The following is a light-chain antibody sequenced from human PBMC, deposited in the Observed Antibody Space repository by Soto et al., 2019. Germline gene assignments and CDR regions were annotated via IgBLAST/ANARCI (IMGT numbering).Light chain of an antibody. V-gene: IGLV2-14*03. J-gene: IGLJ1*01. CDR1: ATDIGGYNY. CDR2: GVT. CDR3: CSFTSSSL. Sequence: QSALTQPASVSGSPGQSITISCAGIATDIGGYNYVSWYQHHPGRAPKLIIYGVTNRPSGVSNRFSGSKSGNTASLTISGLQADDEADYYCCSFTSSSLFGTGTKVTVL.